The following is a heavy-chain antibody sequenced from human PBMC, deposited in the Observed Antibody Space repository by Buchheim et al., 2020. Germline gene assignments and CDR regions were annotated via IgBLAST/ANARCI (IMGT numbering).Heavy chain of an antibody. CDR3: ARIPYYYYYGLDV. CDR1: GGSISSNYW. CDR2: IYHSGST. Sequence: QVQLQESGPGLVKPSGTLSLTCDVSGGSISSNYWWSWVRQPPGMGLEWIGDIYHSGSTNYNPSLKSRVTISVYKSKNQFSLKLTSVTAADTAVYYCARIPYYYYYGLDVWGQGTT. V-gene: IGHV4-4*02. D-gene: IGHD2-21*01. J-gene: IGHJ6*02.